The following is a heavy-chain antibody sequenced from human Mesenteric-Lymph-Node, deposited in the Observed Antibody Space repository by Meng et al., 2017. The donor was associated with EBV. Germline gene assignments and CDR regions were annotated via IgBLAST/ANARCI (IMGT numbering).Heavy chain of an antibody. CDR2: IKSDGSVT. V-gene: IGHV3-74*01. D-gene: IGHD3-10*01. J-gene: IGHJ5*02. Sequence: VRLVEAGGGLVQPAVSLRLSCAASGFTLSNYWMHWVRQAPGKGLVWVSHIKSDGSVTNYANSVKGRFTISRDNAKNTLYLQMNSLRVDDTAVYYCARGVGSTDDWFDPWGQGTLVTASS. CDR1: GFTLSNYW. CDR3: ARGVGSTDDWFDP.